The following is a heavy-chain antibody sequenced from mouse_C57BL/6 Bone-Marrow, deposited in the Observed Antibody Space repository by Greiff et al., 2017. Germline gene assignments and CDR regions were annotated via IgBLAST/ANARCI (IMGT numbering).Heavy chain of an antibody. CDR3: ARDTTVDYAMDY. Sequence: EVQLQQSGPELVKPGASVKMSCKASGYTFTDYNMHWVKQSHGKSLEWIGYINPNNGGTSYNQKFKGKTTLTVNKSSSTAYMELRSLTSEDSADYYWARDTTVDYAMDYWGQGTSVTVSS. V-gene: IGHV1-22*01. CDR2: INPNNGGT. J-gene: IGHJ4*01. D-gene: IGHD1-1*01. CDR1: GYTFTDYN.